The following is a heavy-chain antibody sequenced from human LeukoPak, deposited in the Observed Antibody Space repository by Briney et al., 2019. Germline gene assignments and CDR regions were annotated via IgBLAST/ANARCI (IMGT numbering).Heavy chain of an antibody. CDR2: ISYDGSNK. J-gene: IGHJ4*02. CDR3: AKLSGRAVAGTLGY. V-gene: IGHV3-30*18. CDR1: GFTFSSYA. D-gene: IGHD6-19*01. Sequence: GGSLRLSCAASGFTFSSYAMHWVRQAPGKGLEWVSVISYDGSNKYYADSVKGRFTISRDNSKNTLYLQMSSLRAEDTAVYYCAKLSGRAVAGTLGYWGQGTLVTVSS.